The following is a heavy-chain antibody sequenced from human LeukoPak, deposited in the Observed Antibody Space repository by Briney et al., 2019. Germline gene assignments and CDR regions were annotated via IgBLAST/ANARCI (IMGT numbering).Heavy chain of an antibody. CDR2: ISSSSKYI. J-gene: IGHJ5*02. CDR1: GFTFSTYS. Sequence: GGSLRLSCAASGFTFSTYSMNWVRQAPGRGLEWVSSISSSSKYIYYADSVKGRFTISRDDAKNSLSLQMNSMRAEDTAVYYCARDLDIVVVPASWFYPWGQGTLVTVSS. V-gene: IGHV3-21*01. D-gene: IGHD2-2*03. CDR3: ARDLDIVVVPASWFYP.